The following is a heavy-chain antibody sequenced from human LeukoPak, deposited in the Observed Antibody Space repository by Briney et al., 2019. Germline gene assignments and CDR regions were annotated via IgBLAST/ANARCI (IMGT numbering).Heavy chain of an antibody. CDR1: GGSFSGYY. J-gene: IGHJ6*03. Sequence: MSSETLSLTCAVYGGSFSGYYWSWIRQPPGKGLEWIGEINHSGSTNYNPSLKSRVTISVDTSKNQFSLKLSSVTAADTAVYYCARHLKGQGGYGAFNFYYYYMDVWGKGTTVTVSS. CDR3: ARHLKGQGGYGAFNFYYYYMDV. D-gene: IGHD5-12*01. V-gene: IGHV4-34*01. CDR2: INHSGST.